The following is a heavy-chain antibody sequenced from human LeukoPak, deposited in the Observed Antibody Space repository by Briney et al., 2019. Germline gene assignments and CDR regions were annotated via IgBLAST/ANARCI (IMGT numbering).Heavy chain of an antibody. CDR1: GGTFSSYA. V-gene: IGHV1-69*13. CDR2: IIPIFGTA. D-gene: IGHD1-26*01. CDR3: AGGGGSYGDNYYYGMDV. J-gene: IGHJ6*02. Sequence: ASVKVSCKASGGTFSSYAISWVRQAPGQGLEWMGGIIPIFGTANYAQKFQGRVTITADESTSTAYMELSSLRSEDTAVYYCAGGGGSYGDNYYYGMDVWGQGTTVTVSS.